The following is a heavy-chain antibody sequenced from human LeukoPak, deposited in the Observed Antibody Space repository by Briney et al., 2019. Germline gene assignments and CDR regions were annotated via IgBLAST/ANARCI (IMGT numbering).Heavy chain of an antibody. CDR2: ISGSGGST. J-gene: IGHJ4*02. V-gene: IGHV3-23*01. CDR1: GFTFSSYA. Sequence: PGGSLRPSCAASGFTFSSYAMSWVRQAPGKGLEWVSAISGSGGSTYYADSVKGRFTISRDNSKNTLYLQMNSLRAEDTAVYYCAKRPPIDYGDYLGSFDYWGQGTLVTVSS. CDR3: AKRPPIDYGDYLGSFDY. D-gene: IGHD4-17*01.